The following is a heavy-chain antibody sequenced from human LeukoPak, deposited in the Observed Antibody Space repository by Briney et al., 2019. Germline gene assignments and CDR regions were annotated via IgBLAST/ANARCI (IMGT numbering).Heavy chain of an antibody. CDR1: GYTLIGYY. CDR2: INPNSGGT. Sequence: ASVKVSCKASGYTLIGYYMHWVRQAPGQGLEWMGWINPNSGGTNYAQKFQGRVTMTRDTSISTAYMELSSLRSEDTAVYYCARQSADSSGYVDYWGQGTLVTVSS. D-gene: IGHD3-22*01. V-gene: IGHV1-2*02. J-gene: IGHJ4*02. CDR3: ARQSADSSGYVDY.